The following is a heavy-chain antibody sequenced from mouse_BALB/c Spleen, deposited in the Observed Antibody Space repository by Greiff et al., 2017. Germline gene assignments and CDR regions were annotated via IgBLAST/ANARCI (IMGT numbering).Heavy chain of an antibody. CDR2: IYPGNVNT. Sequence: QVQLQQSGPELVKPGASVRISCKASGYTFTSYYIHWVKQRPGQGLEWIGWIYPGNVNTKYNEKFKGKATLTADKSSSTAYMQLSSLTSEDSAVYFCARELGPYYAMDYWGQGTSVTVSS. J-gene: IGHJ4*01. V-gene: IGHV1S56*01. CDR1: GYTFTSYY. D-gene: IGHD4-1*01. CDR3: ARELGPYYAMDY.